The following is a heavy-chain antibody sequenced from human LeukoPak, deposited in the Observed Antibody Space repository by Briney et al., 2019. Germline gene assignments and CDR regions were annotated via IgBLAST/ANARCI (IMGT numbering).Heavy chain of an antibody. V-gene: IGHV3-66*01. J-gene: IGHJ4*02. Sequence: GGSLRLSCTASGFTVSSDYMSWVRQAPGKGLEWVSIIYTGGSTYYADSVKGRFTISRDNSKNTLYLQMNSLRAEDTAVYYCARGVPIDYWGQGTLVTVSS. D-gene: IGHD3-10*01. CDR3: ARGVPIDY. CDR2: IYTGGST. CDR1: GFTVSSDY.